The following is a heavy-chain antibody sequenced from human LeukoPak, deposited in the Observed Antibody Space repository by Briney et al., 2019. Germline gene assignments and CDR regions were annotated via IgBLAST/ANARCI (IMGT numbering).Heavy chain of an antibody. V-gene: IGHV1-18*01. J-gene: IGHJ4*02. CDR1: GYTFTSYG. CDR3: ARARVVAVPAAMGY. CDR2: ISAYNGNT. D-gene: IGHD2-2*01. Sequence: GASVKVSCKASGYTFTSYGISWVRQAPGQGLEWMGWISAYNGNTNYAQKLQGRVTMTTDTSTSTAYMELRSLRSDDTAVYYCARARVVAVPAAMGYWGQGTLVTVSS.